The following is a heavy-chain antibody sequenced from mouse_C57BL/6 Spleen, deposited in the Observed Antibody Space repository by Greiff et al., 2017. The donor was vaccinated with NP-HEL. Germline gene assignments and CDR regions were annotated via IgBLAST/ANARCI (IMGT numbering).Heavy chain of an antibody. CDR2: ISSGSSTI. Sequence: DVKLVESGGGLVKPGGSLKLSCAASGFTFSDYGMHWVRQAPEKGLEWVAYISSGSSTIYYADTVKGRFTISRDNAKNTLFLQMTSLRSEDTAMYYCARAGTHYAMDYWGQGTSVTVSS. J-gene: IGHJ4*01. CDR3: ARAGTHYAMDY. V-gene: IGHV5-17*01. D-gene: IGHD4-1*01. CDR1: GFTFSDYG.